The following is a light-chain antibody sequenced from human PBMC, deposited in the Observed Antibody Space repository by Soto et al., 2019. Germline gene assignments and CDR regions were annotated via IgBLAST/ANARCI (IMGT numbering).Light chain of an antibody. CDR3: QQYNSYPWT. CDR2: KAS. CDR1: QSISSW. Sequence: DIQMTQSPSTLSASIGDRVNITCRASQSISSWLAWYQQKPGKAPKVLIYKASNLESGVPSRFSGSGSETEFTLTISSLQPDDFATYYCQQYNSYPWTFGQGTKVDNK. V-gene: IGKV1-5*03. J-gene: IGKJ1*01.